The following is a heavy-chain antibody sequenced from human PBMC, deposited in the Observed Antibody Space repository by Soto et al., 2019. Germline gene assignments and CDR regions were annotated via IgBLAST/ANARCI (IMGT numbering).Heavy chain of an antibody. D-gene: IGHD3-16*01. V-gene: IGHV3-30*04. Sequence: GGSLRLSCAASGFTFSSYAMHWVRQAPGKGLEWVAVISYDGSKKYYADSWKGRFTIPRDNSKNTLYLQMNSRRAEDTAVYYCARGKYDYVWGSYTGYYYYYGMDVWGQGTTVTVSS. J-gene: IGHJ6*02. CDR1: GFTFSSYA. CDR2: ISYDGSKK. CDR3: ARGKYDYVWGSYTGYYYYYGMDV.